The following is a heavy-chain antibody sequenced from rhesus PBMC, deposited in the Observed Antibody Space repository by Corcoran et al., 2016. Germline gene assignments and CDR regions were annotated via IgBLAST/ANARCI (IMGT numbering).Heavy chain of an antibody. CDR3: ARESEGAAAGAVDY. CDR1: GGSISSIY. V-gene: IGHV4-173*01. J-gene: IGHJ4*01. D-gene: IGHD6-25*01. CDR2: ISGGGGST. Sequence: QLQLQESGPGLVKPSETLSLTCAVSGGSISSIYWSWIRQSPGKGLEWIGRISGGGGSTDYNPSLKSRGTISTDPSRNQFSLKLSSVPAADSAVYYCARESEGAAAGAVDYWGQGVLVTVSS.